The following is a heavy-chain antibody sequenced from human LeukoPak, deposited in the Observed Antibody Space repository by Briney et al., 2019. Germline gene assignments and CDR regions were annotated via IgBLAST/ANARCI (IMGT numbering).Heavy chain of an antibody. CDR1: GFTFSSYA. CDR2: ISGSGGST. D-gene: IGHD4-23*01. Sequence: PGGSLRLSCAASGFTFSSYAMSWVRQAPGKGLEWVSAISGSGGSTYYADSVKGRFTISRDNSKNTLYLQMNSLRAEDTAVYYCAYTTVVTPSPYFQHWGQGTLVTVSS. V-gene: IGHV3-23*01. J-gene: IGHJ1*01. CDR3: AYTTVVTPSPYFQH.